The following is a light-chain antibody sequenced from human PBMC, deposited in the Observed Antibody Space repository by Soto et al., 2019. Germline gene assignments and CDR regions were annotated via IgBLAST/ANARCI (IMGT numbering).Light chain of an antibody. CDR1: QSISTY. CDR3: QQLNSYPLT. J-gene: IGKJ4*01. Sequence: DIQMTQSPSSLSGSVAHRFTFTCRASQSISTYLNWYEQKPGKAPKLLIHAASSLQSGVPSRFSGSGSGTDFTLTISSLQPEDFATYSCQQLNSYPLTFGGGTKVDIK. V-gene: IGKV1-39*01. CDR2: AAS.